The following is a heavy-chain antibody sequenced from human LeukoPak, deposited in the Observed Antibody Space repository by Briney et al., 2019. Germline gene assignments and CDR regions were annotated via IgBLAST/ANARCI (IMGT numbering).Heavy chain of an antibody. CDR3: AKDLPVFSSSSAYNWFDP. CDR1: GLTFSSYA. D-gene: IGHD6-6*01. Sequence: GGSLRLTCAASGLTFSSYAMSWVRQAPGKGLEGLSAISGRGGSTYYAESVKGRFTISRDNSKNTLYLQMNSLRAEDTAVYYCAKDLPVFSSSSAYNWFDPWGQGTLVTVSS. J-gene: IGHJ5*02. V-gene: IGHV3-23*01. CDR2: ISGRGGST.